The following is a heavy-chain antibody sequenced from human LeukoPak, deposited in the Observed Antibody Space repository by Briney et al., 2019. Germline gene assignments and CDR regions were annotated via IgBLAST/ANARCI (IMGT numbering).Heavy chain of an antibody. CDR1: GFTFISYW. V-gene: IGHV3-7*01. CDR2: IKQDGSEK. D-gene: IGHD2-2*01. CDR3: ARYIVVVPAALGDYFDY. Sequence: GGSLRLSCAASGFTFISYWMTWVRQAPGKGLEWVANIKQDGSEKYYVDSVKGRFTISRDNAKNSLYLQMNSLRAEDTAVYYCARYIVVVPAALGDYFDYWGQGTLVTVSS. J-gene: IGHJ4*02.